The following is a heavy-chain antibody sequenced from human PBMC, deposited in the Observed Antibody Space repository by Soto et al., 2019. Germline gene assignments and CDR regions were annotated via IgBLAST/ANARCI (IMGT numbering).Heavy chain of an antibody. CDR1: GGSISSSSYY. Sequence: PSETLSLTCTVSGGSISSSSYYWGWIRQPPGKGLEWIGSIYYSGSTYYNPSLKSRVTISVDTSKNQFSLKLSSVTAADTAVYYCARPYSGYCSGGNCHNWFDPWGQGTLVTVSS. J-gene: IGHJ5*02. CDR3: ARPYSGYCSGGNCHNWFDP. V-gene: IGHV4-39*01. CDR2: IYYSGST. D-gene: IGHD2-15*01.